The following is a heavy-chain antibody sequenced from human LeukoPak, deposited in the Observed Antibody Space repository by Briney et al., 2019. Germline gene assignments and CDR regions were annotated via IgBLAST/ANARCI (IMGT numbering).Heavy chain of an antibody. D-gene: IGHD1-26*01. CDR2: MRYDGSNK. CDR1: GFTFSSYG. V-gene: IGHV3-30*02. J-gene: IGHJ6*03. Sequence: GGSLRLSCAASGFTFSSYGFHWVRQAPGKGLEWVAFMRYDGSNKYYADSVKGRFTISRDNSKNTLYLQMNSLRAEDTAVYYCAKGRGWEASYYYYYMDVWGKGTTVTISS. CDR3: AKGRGWEASYYYYYMDV.